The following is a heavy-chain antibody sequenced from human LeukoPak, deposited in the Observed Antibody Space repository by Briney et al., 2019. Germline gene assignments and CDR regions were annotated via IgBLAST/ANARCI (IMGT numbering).Heavy chain of an antibody. CDR1: GFTFSSYW. CDR3: VRGDDSGKRYGVDV. Sequence: PGGSLRLSCAVSGFTFSSYWMGWVRQAPGKGLEWVASIKQDGSDKYYVDSVKGRFTISRDNAKNSLDLQMNSLRAEDTAVYYCVRGDDSGKRYGVDVWGQGTTVTVSS. CDR2: IKQDGSDK. D-gene: IGHD3-10*01. J-gene: IGHJ6*02. V-gene: IGHV3-7*01.